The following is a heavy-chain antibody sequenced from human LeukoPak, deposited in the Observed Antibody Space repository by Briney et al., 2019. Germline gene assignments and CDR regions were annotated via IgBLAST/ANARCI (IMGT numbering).Heavy chain of an antibody. CDR2: ISYDGSNK. D-gene: IGHD3-9*01. V-gene: IGHV3-30*18. Sequence: GGSLRLSCAASGFTFSSYGVHWVRQAPGKGLEWVAVISYDGSNKYYADSVKGRFTISRDNSKSTLYLQMNSLRAEDTAVYYCAKAVINYDILTGYGRYYGMDVWGQGTTVTVSS. J-gene: IGHJ6*02. CDR1: GFTFSSYG. CDR3: AKAVINYDILTGYGRYYGMDV.